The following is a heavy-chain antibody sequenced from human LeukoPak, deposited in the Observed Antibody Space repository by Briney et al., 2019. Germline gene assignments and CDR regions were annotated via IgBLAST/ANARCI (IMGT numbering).Heavy chain of an antibody. V-gene: IGHV1-69*15. CDR3: ARVISWSGSYYKVENWFDP. CDR1: GGTFSSYA. J-gene: IGHJ5*02. Sequence: SVKVSCKASGGTFSSYAISWVRQAPGQGLEWMGRIIPIFGIANYAQKFQGRVTITADESTSTAYMELSSLRSEDTAVYYCARVISWSGSYYKVENWFDPWGQGTLVTVSS. D-gene: IGHD3-10*01. CDR2: IIPIFGIA.